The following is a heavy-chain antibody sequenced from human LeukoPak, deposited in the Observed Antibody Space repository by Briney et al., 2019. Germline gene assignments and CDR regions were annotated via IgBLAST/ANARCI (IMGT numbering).Heavy chain of an antibody. J-gene: IGHJ4*02. CDR3: ARDPDGTGPSDYFDY. D-gene: IGHD1-1*01. Sequence: GGSLRLSCAASGFTFSTYEMHWVRQAPGEGLEWVSYISTSGTTIYYADSVKGRFTISRDNAKNSLHLQMNSLRAEDTAVYYCARDPDGTGPSDYFDYWGQGTLVTVSS. CDR2: ISTSGTTI. V-gene: IGHV3-48*03. CDR1: GFTFSTYE.